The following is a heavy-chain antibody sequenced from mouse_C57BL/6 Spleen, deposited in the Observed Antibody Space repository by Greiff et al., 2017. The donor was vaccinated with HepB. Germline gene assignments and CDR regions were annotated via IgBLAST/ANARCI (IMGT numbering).Heavy chain of an antibody. D-gene: IGHD2-3*01. V-gene: IGHV5-6*01. CDR2: ISSGGSYT. CDR3: ARPYDGYYVGYFDV. CDR1: GFTFSSYG. J-gene: IGHJ1*03. Sequence: EVKLMESGGDLVKPGGSLKLSCAASGFTFSSYGMSWVRQTPDKRLEWVATISSGGSYTYYPDSVKGRFTISRDNAKNTLYLQMSSLKSEDTAMYYCARPYDGYYVGYFDVWGTGTTVTVSS.